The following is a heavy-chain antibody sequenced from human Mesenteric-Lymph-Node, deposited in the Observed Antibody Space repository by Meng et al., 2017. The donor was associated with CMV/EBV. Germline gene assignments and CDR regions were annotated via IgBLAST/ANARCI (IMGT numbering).Heavy chain of an antibody. D-gene: IGHD5-18*01. V-gene: IGHV4-39*07. CDR2: IYYSGST. CDR1: NDSISSSNY. CDR3: ARAVGYTYGYVFDY. Sequence: SETLSLTCTVSNDSISSSNYWGWIRQPPGRGLEWIGSIYYSGSTYYNPSLKSRVAISVDTSKNQFSLKLNSVTAADTAVYYCARAVGYTYGYVFDYWGQGTLVTVSS. J-gene: IGHJ4*02.